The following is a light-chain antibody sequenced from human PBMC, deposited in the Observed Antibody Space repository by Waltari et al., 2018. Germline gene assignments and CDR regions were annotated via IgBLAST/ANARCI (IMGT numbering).Light chain of an antibody. V-gene: IGLV2-14*03. CDR2: DVS. Sequence: QSALTQPASASGSPGQSITFSCTGAFSDVGAYAYVSWYHQLPGRAPNLLIYDVSPRPSGVSDRLSGSKSGNTASLTISGLQPEDEADYYCSSYTTRGTWVFGGGTKLTVL. CDR1: FSDVGAYAY. J-gene: IGLJ3*02. CDR3: SSYTTRGTWV.